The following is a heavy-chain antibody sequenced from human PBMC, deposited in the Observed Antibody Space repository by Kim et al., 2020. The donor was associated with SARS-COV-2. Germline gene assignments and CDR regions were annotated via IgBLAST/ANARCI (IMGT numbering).Heavy chain of an antibody. CDR1: GFTVSSNY. D-gene: IGHD3-3*01. V-gene: IGHV3-66*01. CDR3: ARDSPALRYDFWSGYLGQEPYYYYGMDV. CDR2: IYSGGST. Sequence: GGSLRLSCAASGFTVSSNYMSWVRQAPGKGLEWVSVIYSGGSTYYADSVKGRFTISRDNSKNTLYLQMNSLRAEDTAVYYCARDSPALRYDFWSGYLGQEPYYYYGMDVWGQGTTVTVSS. J-gene: IGHJ6*02.